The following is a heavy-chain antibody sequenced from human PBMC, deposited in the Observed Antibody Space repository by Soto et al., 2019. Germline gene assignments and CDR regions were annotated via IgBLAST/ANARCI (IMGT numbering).Heavy chain of an antibody. J-gene: IGHJ4*02. V-gene: IGHV3-23*01. CDR3: AKGVSQYTPLALFDY. CDR2: ISGSDGRT. CDR1: GFTFSSYA. D-gene: IGHD5-18*01. Sequence: GGSLRLSCAASGFTFSSYAMSWVRQAPGKGLEWVSTISGSDGRTYSTDSVKGRFTISRDNSRNTAYLQMNSLRVEDTAVYYCAKGVSQYTPLALFDYWGRGTLVTVSS.